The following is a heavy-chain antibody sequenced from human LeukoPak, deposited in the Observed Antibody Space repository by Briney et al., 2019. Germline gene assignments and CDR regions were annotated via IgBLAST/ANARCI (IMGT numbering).Heavy chain of an antibody. CDR2: IIPIFGTT. D-gene: IGHD3-16*01. CDR1: GGTFNSYA. CDR3: ARDNDSRDPPHFDY. Sequence: SVKVSCKASGGTFNSYAISWVRQAPGQGLEWMGGIIPIFGTTNYARKFRGRVTLTADKSTRTAYMELSSLRSEDTAVYYWARDNDSRDPPHFDYWGQGTLVTVSS. V-gene: IGHV1-69*06. J-gene: IGHJ4*02.